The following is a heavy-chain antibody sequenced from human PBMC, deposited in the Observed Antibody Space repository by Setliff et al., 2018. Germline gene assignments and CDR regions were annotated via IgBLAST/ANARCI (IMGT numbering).Heavy chain of an antibody. J-gene: IGHJ4*02. CDR2: INIDGRSI. Sequence: LRLSCAASGFTFSIYWMHWVRQVPGKGLERVSRINIDGRSINYADSVRGRFTISRDNAKNTVYLQMNSLRGDDTAVYHCARDLVGATADFWGRGTLVTSPQ. V-gene: IGHV3-74*01. D-gene: IGHD1-26*01. CDR1: GFTFSIYW. CDR3: ARDLVGATADF.